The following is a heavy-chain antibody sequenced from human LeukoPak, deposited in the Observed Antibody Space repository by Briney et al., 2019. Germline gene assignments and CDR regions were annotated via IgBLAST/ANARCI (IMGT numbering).Heavy chain of an antibody. CDR3: ARDQGDGSYYYDSSGYGD. D-gene: IGHD3-22*01. CDR1: GGTFSSYA. Sequence: ASVKVSCKASGGTFSSYAISRVRQAPGQGLEWMGGIIPIFGTANYAQKFQGRVTITTDESTSTAYMELSSLRSEDTAVYYCARDQGDGSYYYDSSGYGDWGQGTLVTVSS. CDR2: IIPIFGTA. V-gene: IGHV1-69*05. J-gene: IGHJ4*02.